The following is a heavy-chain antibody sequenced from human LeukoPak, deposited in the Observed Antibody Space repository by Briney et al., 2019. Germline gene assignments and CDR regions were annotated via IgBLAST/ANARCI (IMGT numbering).Heavy chain of an antibody. D-gene: IGHD3-3*01. J-gene: IGHJ6*03. Sequence: SETLSLTCAVYGGSFSGYYWSWIRQPPGKGLEWIGEINHSGSTNYNPSLKSRVTISVDTCKNQFSLKLSSVTAADTAVYYCARGREGVDFWSGYSSSYYYYMDVWGKGTTVTVSS. V-gene: IGHV4-34*01. CDR1: GGSFSGYY. CDR3: ARGREGVDFWSGYSSSYYYYMDV. CDR2: INHSGST.